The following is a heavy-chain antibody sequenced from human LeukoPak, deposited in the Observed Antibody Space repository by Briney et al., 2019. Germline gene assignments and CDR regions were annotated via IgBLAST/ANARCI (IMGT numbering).Heavy chain of an antibody. CDR1: GFTFSSYG. D-gene: IGHD2-2*01. CDR3: AKDKNALCSITCRSEFDS. J-gene: IGHJ4*02. Sequence: PGGSLRLSCAASGFTFSSYGMHWVRQAPGKGLEWVAVIWYDGSNKYYADSVKGRFTISRDNSKNTLYLQLNSLRAEDTAVYYCAKDKNALCSITCRSEFDSWGQGTLVTVSS. CDR2: IWYDGSNK. V-gene: IGHV3-30*02.